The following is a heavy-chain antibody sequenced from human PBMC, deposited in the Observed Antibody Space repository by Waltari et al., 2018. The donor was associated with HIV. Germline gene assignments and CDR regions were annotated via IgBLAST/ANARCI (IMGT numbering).Heavy chain of an antibody. J-gene: IGHJ4*02. Sequence: QVQLQESGPGLVKPSQTLSLTCTVPGGPISSGGYYWSWIRQHPGKGLEWIGYIYYSGSTYYNPSLKSRVTISVDTSKNQFSLKLSSVTAADTAVYYCAREGYSYGTLGYWGQGTLVTVSS. CDR1: GGPISSGGYY. CDR2: IYYSGST. V-gene: IGHV4-31*03. CDR3: AREGYSYGTLGY. D-gene: IGHD5-18*01.